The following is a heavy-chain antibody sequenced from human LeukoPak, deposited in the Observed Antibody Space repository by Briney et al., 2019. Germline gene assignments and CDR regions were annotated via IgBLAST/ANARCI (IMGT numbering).Heavy chain of an antibody. CDR3: AGAARNWAIDY. V-gene: IGHV3-74*01. D-gene: IGHD7-27*01. Sequence: GGSRRLSCAASGFTSSGYWRHWVRHAPGKGLVWVSLINHDGSNRNYAASVRGRFTISRDNAKNTLHLQMNSLRAEDTAVYFCAGAARNWAIDYWGQRTPVTASS. J-gene: IGHJ4*02. CDR1: GFTSSGYW. CDR2: INHDGSNR.